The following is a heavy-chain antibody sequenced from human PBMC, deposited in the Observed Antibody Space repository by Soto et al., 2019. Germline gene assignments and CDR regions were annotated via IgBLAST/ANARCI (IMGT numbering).Heavy chain of an antibody. CDR1: GFTFSSYA. CDR2: ISGSGGST. CDR3: AKDMVRGVIGYYYYGMDV. J-gene: IGHJ6*02. Sequence: GGSLRLSCAASGFTFSSYAMSWVRQAPRKGLEWVSAISGSGGSTYYADSVKGRFTISRDNSKNTLYLQMNSLRAEDTAVYYCAKDMVRGVIGYYYYGMDVWGQGTTVTVSS. D-gene: IGHD3-10*01. V-gene: IGHV3-23*01.